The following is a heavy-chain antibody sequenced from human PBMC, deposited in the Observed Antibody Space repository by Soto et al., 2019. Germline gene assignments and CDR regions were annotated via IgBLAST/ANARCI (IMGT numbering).Heavy chain of an antibody. Sequence: SETLSLTCTVSGGSMSRYFWSWIRQPPGKGLEWIGYIYYSGTTNYNPSLKSRVTTSLDTSKNQFSLKVVSLTAADTAFYYCARGRGGTYDAFDVWGPGTLVTVSS. CDR3: ARGRGGTYDAFDV. J-gene: IGHJ3*01. CDR1: GGSMSRYF. D-gene: IGHD1-26*01. CDR2: IYYSGTT. V-gene: IGHV4-59*01.